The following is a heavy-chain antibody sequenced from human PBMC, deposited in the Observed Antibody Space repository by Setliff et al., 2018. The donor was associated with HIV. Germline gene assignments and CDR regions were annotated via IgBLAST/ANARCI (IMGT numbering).Heavy chain of an antibody. V-gene: IGHV3-23*01. D-gene: IGHD3-10*01. Sequence: GGSLRLSCAASGFTFSSYAMGWVRQAPGKGLEWVSTIGAVGGPTHYAESVKGRFTISKDNSKNTLYLQMSSLRDEDTAVYYCAKDELFYYGSGNFYYWYFDFWGRGSLVTVSS. CDR2: IGAVGGPT. CDR3: AKDELFYYGSGNFYYWYFDF. CDR1: GFTFSSYA. J-gene: IGHJ2*01.